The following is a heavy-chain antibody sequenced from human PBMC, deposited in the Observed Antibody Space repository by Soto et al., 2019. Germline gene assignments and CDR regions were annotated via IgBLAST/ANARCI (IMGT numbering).Heavy chain of an antibody. CDR2: IWYDGSKK. CDR1: GFTFNLYG. CDR3: AWADYDILTGSSLGYYDY. V-gene: IGHV3-33*01. J-gene: IGHJ4*02. Sequence: QVQLVESGGGVVQPGRSLRLSCAASGFTFNLYGMHWVRQAPGKGLEWVAVIWYDGSKKYYADSVKGRFTISRDNSRHSMYLQRNSLRAEDTAVYYCAWADYDILTGSSLGYYDYWGQGTLVTVSS. D-gene: IGHD3-9*01.